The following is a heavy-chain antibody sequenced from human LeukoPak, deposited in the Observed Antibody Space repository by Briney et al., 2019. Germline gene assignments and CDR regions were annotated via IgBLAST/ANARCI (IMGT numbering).Heavy chain of an antibody. V-gene: IGHV1-2*02. D-gene: IGHD6-13*01. Sequence: ASVKVSRKASGYTFTGYYMHWVRQAPGKGLEWMGWINPNSGGTNYAQKFQGRVTMTRDTSISTAYMELSRLRSDDTAVYYCAREEIAAAEVYNWFDPWGQGTLVTVSS. CDR2: INPNSGGT. CDR3: AREEIAAAEVYNWFDP. J-gene: IGHJ5*02. CDR1: GYTFTGYY.